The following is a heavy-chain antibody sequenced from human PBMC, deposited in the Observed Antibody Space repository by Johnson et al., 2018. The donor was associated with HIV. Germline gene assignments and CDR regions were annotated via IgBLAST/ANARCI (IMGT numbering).Heavy chain of an antibody. CDR3: ARDAGATTGLFTAFDI. V-gene: IGHV3-64*01. CDR1: GFTFSSYA. Sequence: VQLVESGGGLVQPGGSLRLSCAASGFTFSSYAMHWVRQAPGKGLEYVSAISSNGGSTYYANSVKGRFTISRDNSKNTLYLQMNSLRAEDAAVYYCARDAGATTGLFTAFDIWGQGTMVTVSS. CDR2: ISSNGGST. D-gene: IGHD1-26*01. J-gene: IGHJ3*02.